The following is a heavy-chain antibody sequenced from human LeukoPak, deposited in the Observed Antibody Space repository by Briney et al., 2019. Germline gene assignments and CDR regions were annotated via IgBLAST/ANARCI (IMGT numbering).Heavy chain of an antibody. CDR3: AKDGADSSSWYNSELLDY. CDR2: ISGSGGST. CDR1: GFTFSSYA. Sequence: GGSLRLSCAASGFTFSSYAMSWVRQAPGEGLEWVSAISGSGGSTYYADSAKGRFTISRDNSKNTLYLQMNSLRAEDTAVYYCAKDGADSSSWYNSELLDYWGQGTLVTVSS. J-gene: IGHJ4*02. D-gene: IGHD6-13*01. V-gene: IGHV3-23*01.